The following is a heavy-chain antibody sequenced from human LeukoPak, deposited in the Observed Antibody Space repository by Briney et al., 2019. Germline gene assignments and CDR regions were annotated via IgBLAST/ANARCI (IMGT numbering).Heavy chain of an antibody. CDR3: AGLGDYHNLGNWFDP. CDR2: IYYSGST. CDR1: GGSISSYY. J-gene: IGHJ5*02. V-gene: IGHV4-59*08. D-gene: IGHD3-16*01. Sequence: SETLSLTCTVSGGSISSYYWSWIRQPPGKGLEWIGYIYYSGSTNYNPSLKSRVTISVDTSKNQFSLKLSSVTAADTAVYYCAGLGDYHNLGNWFDPWGQGTLVTVSS.